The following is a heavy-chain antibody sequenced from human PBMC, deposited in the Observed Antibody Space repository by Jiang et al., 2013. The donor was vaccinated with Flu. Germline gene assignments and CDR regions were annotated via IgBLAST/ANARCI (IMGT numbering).Heavy chain of an antibody. CDR3: ARDMWAGYYFDY. V-gene: IGHV3-33*05. Sequence: RLSCAASGFTFSSYGMHWVRQAPGKGLEWVAVISYDGSNKYYADSVKGRFTISRDNSKNTLYLQMNSLRAEDTAVYYCARDMWAGYYFDYWGQGTLVTVSS. CDR2: ISYDGSNK. CDR1: GFTFSSYG. J-gene: IGHJ4*02. D-gene: IGHD1-26*01.